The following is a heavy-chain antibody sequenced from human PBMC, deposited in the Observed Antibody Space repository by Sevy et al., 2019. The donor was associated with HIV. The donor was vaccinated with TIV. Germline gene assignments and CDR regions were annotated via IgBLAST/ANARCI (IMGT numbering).Heavy chain of an antibody. CDR3: ARGSYKIEYSYYYYGMDV. J-gene: IGHJ6*02. CDR1: GDSVSSNSAA. Sequence: SQTLSLTCAISGDSVSSNSAAWNWIRQSPSRGLEWLGRTYYRSKWYNDYAVSVKSRITINPDTSKNQFSLQLNSVTPEDTAVYYCARGSYKIEYSYYYYGMDVWGQGTTVTVSS. V-gene: IGHV6-1*01. CDR2: TYYRSKWYN. D-gene: IGHD1-26*01.